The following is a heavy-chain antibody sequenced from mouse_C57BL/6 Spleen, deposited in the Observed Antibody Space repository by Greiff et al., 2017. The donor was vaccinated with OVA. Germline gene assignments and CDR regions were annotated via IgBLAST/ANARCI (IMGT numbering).Heavy chain of an antibody. J-gene: IGHJ4*01. V-gene: IGHV1-18*01. CDR1: GYTFTDYN. Sequence: VQLQQSGPELVKPGASVKIPCKASGYTFTDYNMDWVKQSHGKSLEWIGDINPNNGGTIYNQKFKGKATLTVDKSSSTAYMELRSLTSEDTAVYYCARSLYYHYAMDYWGQGTSVTVSS. CDR3: ARSLYYHYAMDY. D-gene: IGHD2-1*01. CDR2: INPNNGGT.